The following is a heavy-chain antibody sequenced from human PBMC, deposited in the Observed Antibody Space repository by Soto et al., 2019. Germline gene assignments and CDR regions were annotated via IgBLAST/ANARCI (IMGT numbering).Heavy chain of an antibody. CDR3: AREADYGSIGLDY. CDR1: GFTFSSYS. Sequence: GESLKISCAASGFTFSSYSMNWVRQAPGKGLEWVSSISSRSSYIYYADSVKGRFSISRDNPKNSLYLQMNSLRAEDTAVYYCAREADYGSIGLDYWGQGTLVTVSS. CDR2: ISSRSSYI. D-gene: IGHD3-10*01. V-gene: IGHV3-21*01. J-gene: IGHJ4*02.